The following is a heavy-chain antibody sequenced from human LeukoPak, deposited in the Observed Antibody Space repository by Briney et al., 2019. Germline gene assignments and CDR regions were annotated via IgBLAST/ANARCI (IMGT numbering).Heavy chain of an antibody. CDR3: ARGGYGGVFDY. CDR1: GFDFYDYM. J-gene: IGHJ4*02. CDR2: ISWDGGTT. V-gene: IGHV3-43D*04. D-gene: IGHD4-23*01. Sequence: SGGSLRLSCAASGFDFYDYMMHWVRHVPGKGLEWVSLISWDGGTTNYADSVKGRFTISRDNSKNSLYFLMNDLTAEDTAFYYCARGGYGGVFDYWGQGTLVTVSS.